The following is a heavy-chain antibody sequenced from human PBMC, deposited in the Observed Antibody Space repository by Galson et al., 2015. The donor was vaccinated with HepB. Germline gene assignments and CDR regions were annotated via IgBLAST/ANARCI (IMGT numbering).Heavy chain of an antibody. CDR1: GYTFTSYY. Sequence: SVKVSCKASGYTFTSYYMHWVRQAPGQGLEWMGIINPSGGSTSYAQKFQGRVTMTRDTSTSTVYMELSSLRSEDTAVYYCARDVFITGTPDYYYYYGMDVWGQGTTVTVSS. CDR2: INPSGGST. J-gene: IGHJ6*02. CDR3: ARDVFITGTPDYYYYYGMDV. D-gene: IGHD1-7*01. V-gene: IGHV1-46*01.